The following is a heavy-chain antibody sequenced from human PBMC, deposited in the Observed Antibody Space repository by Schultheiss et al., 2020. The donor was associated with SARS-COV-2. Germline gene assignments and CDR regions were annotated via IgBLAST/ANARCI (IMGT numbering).Heavy chain of an antibody. D-gene: IGHD3-3*01. CDR2: INHSGST. Sequence: SETLSLTCAVYGGSFSGYYWSWIRQPPGKGLEWIGEINHSGSTNYNPSLKSRVTISVDTSKNQFSLKLSSVTAADTAVYYCARGAIFGTTTGFDYWGQGTLVTVSS. CDR1: GGSFSGYY. J-gene: IGHJ4*02. CDR3: ARGAIFGTTTGFDY. V-gene: IGHV4-34*01.